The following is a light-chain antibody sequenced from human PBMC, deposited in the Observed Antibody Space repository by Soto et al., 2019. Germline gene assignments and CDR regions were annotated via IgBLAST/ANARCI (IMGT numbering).Light chain of an antibody. Sequence: EIVMTQSPATLSVSPGERAILYCRASQGVNRNLAWYQQKPGQAPRLLVNAASARATGIPDRFSGSGSGTEFTLTINSLQSEDFVVYYGQQYNEWPRAFGQGTRLEIK. V-gene: IGKV3-15*01. CDR3: QQYNEWPRA. CDR2: AAS. J-gene: IGKJ5*01. CDR1: QGVNRN.